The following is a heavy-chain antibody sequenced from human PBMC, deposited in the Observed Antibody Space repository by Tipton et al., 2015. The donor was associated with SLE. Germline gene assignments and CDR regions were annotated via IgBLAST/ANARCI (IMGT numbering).Heavy chain of an antibody. CDR2: ISTSANTI. CDR1: GFTFSDYY. J-gene: IGHJ3*02. Sequence: FLRLSCAASGFTFSDYYMSWIRQAPGKGLEWVSYISTSANTIYYADSVKGRFTISRDSAKNSLYLQMNTLRTEDTAVYFCARGASALDIWGQGTMVTVSS. D-gene: IGHD5-12*01. V-gene: IGHV3-11*01. CDR3: ARGASALDI.